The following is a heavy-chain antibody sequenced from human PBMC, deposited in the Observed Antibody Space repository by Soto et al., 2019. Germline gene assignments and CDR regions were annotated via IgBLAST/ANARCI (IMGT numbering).Heavy chain of an antibody. CDR3: ASGRGYDILTGYYPYFDY. CDR2: ISWNSGSI. D-gene: IGHD3-9*01. J-gene: IGHJ4*02. CDR1: GFIFDDYA. Sequence: SLRLSCAASGFIFDDYAMHWVRQAPGRGLQWVSGISWNSGSIGYADSVKGRFTISRDNAKNSLYLQMNSLRAEDTALYYCASGRGYDILTGYYPYFDYWGQGALVTVSS. V-gene: IGHV3-9*01.